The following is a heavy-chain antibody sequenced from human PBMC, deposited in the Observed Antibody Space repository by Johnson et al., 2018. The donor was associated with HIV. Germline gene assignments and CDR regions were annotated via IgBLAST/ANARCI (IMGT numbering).Heavy chain of an antibody. CDR2: IKSKNDGGTT. V-gene: IGHV3-15*05. J-gene: IGHJ3*02. CDR3: AREVGAGGI. D-gene: IGHD1-26*01. Sequence: EVQLVESGGGVVQPGGSLRLSCAASGFTFSSYWMHWVRQAPGKGLVWVSRIKSKNDGGTTDYAAPVNGRFTISRDDSNNTLYLQMNSLRAEDTAVYYCAREVGAGGIWGQGTMVTVSS. CDR1: GFTFSSYW.